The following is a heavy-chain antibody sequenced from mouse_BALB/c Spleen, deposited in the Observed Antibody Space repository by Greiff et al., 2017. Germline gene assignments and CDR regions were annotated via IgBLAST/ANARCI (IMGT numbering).Heavy chain of an antibody. J-gene: IGHJ2*01. CDR3: TRGNYPYYFDY. Sequence: LKQPGSELVRPGASVKLSCKASGYTFTSYWMHWVKQRPGQGLEWIGNIYPGSGSTNYDEKFKSKATLTVDTSSSTAYMQLSSLTSEDSAVYYCTRGNYPYYFDYWGQGTTLTVSS. D-gene: IGHD2-1*01. V-gene: IGHV1S22*01. CDR1: GYTFTSYW. CDR2: IYPGSGST.